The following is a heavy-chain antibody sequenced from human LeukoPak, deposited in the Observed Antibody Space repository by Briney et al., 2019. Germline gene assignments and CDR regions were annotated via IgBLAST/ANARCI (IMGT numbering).Heavy chain of an antibody. D-gene: IGHD1-26*01. V-gene: IGHV3-21*01. CDR1: GFAFSSYS. J-gene: IGHJ3*02. Sequence: GGSLRLSCAASGFAFSSYSMNWVRQAPGKGLEWVSSISSISSYIYYADSVKGRFTVSRDNAKNSLYLQMDSLRAEDTAVYYCARDPSGTYYPRVSGALDIWGQGTMVTVSS. CDR3: ARDPSGTYYPRVSGALDI. CDR2: ISSISSYI.